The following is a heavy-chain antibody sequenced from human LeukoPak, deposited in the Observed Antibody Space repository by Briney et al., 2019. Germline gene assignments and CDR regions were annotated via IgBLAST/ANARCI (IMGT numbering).Heavy chain of an antibody. CDR2: INRDGSST. Sequence: GGSLRLSCAAYGFSFSSDWMQWVRQAPGKGLVWVSRINRDGSSTSYADSVKGRFTISRDNAKNTLYLQMNTVGGEDTAVYFCGREGATVLPQIDYWGQGSLVTVSS. CDR3: GREGATVLPQIDY. J-gene: IGHJ4*02. D-gene: IGHD4/OR15-4a*01. V-gene: IGHV3-74*01. CDR1: GFSFSSDW.